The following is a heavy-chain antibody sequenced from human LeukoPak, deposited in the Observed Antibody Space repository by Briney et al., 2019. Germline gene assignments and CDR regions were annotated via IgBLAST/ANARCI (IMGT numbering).Heavy chain of an antibody. CDR3: ASAYYYGSGSYYPFDY. D-gene: IGHD3-10*01. CDR1: SGSIGTSNYY. CDR2: IFYSGST. Sequence: PSETLSLTCTVSSGSIGTSNYYWGWVRQPPGKALEWIGNIFYSGSTYYSPSLKSRVTMSVDMSTRQISLKLSSVTAADTAVYYCASAYYYGSGSYYPFDYWGQGTLVTVSS. V-gene: IGHV4-39*07. J-gene: IGHJ4*02.